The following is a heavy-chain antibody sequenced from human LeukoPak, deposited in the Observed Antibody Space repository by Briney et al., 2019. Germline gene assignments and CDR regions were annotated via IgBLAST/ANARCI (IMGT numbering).Heavy chain of an antibody. CDR2: TYYRSKWYN. CDR1: GDSVSSNSAA. V-gene: IGHV6-1*01. Sequence: SQTLSLTCAISGDSVSSNSAAWNWIRQSPSRGLEWLGRTYYRSKWYNDYAVSVKSRITINPDTSKNQFSLQLNSVTPEDTAVYYCARLNYGDFSLYYYGMDVWGQGTTVTVSS. J-gene: IGHJ6*02. CDR3: ARLNYGDFSLYYYGMDV. D-gene: IGHD4-17*01.